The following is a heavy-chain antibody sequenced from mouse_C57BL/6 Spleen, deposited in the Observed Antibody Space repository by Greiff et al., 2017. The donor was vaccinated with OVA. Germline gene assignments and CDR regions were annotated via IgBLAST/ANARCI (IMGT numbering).Heavy chain of an antibody. CDR1: GYTFTDYY. CDR2: INPNNGGT. Sequence: EVQLQQSGPELVKPGASVKISCKASGYTFTDYYMNWVKQSHGKSLEWIGDINPNNGGTSYNQKFKGKATLTVDKSSSTAYMELRSLTSEDSAVYYCARSANWDLHFDYWGQGTTLTVSS. V-gene: IGHV1-26*01. D-gene: IGHD4-1*01. CDR3: ARSANWDLHFDY. J-gene: IGHJ2*01.